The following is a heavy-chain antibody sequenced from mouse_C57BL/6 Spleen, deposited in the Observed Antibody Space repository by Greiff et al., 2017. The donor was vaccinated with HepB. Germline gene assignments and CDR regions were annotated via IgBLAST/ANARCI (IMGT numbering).Heavy chain of an antibody. D-gene: IGHD1-1*01. CDR2: IDPEDGDN. J-gene: IGHJ2*01. CDR3: TGDYYGSSFDY. V-gene: IGHV14-1*01. CDR1: GFNIKDYY. Sequence: EVQLQQSGAELVRPGASVKLSCTASGFNIKDYYMHWVKQRPEQGLEWIGRIDPEDGDNEYAPKFQGKATMTADTSSNTAYLQLSSLTSEDTAVYYCTGDYYGSSFDYWGQGTTLTVSS.